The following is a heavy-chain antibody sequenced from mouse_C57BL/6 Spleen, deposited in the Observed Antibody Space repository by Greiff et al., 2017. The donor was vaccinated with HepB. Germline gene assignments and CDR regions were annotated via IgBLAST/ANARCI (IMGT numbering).Heavy chain of an antibody. V-gene: IGHV1-64*01. CDR3: ARSLLRPYYAMDY. CDR2: IHPNSGST. D-gene: IGHD1-2*01. J-gene: IGHJ4*01. CDR1: GYTFTSYW. Sequence: QVQLKQPGAELVKPGASVKLSCKASGYTFTSYWMHWVKQRPGQGLEWIGMIHPNSGSTNYNEKFKSKATLTVDKSSSTAYMQLSSLTSEDSAVYYCARSLLRPYYAMDYWGQGTSVTVSS.